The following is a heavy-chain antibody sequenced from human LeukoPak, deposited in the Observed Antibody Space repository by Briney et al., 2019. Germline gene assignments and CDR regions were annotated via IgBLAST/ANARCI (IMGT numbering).Heavy chain of an antibody. CDR1: GGSISSYY. J-gene: IGHJ6*03. CDR3: ARGSYGGFYYYYYTDV. Sequence: SETLSLTCTVSGGSISSYYWSWIRQPPGKGLEWIGYIYYSGSTNYNPSLKSRVTISVDTSKNQFSLKLSSVTAADTAVYYCARGSYGGFYYYYYTDVWGKGTTVTVSS. CDR2: IYYSGST. V-gene: IGHV4-59*01. D-gene: IGHD5-18*01.